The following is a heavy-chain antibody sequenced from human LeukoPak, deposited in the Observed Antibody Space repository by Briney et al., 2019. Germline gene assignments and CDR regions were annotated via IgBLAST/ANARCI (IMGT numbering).Heavy chain of an antibody. J-gene: IGHJ4*02. CDR3: AKGPYDNYGLDY. CDR1: GFTFSSYW. V-gene: IGHV3-23*01. Sequence: PGGSLRLSCAASGFTFSSYWMSWVRQAPGKGLEWVSSISDTGGSAYYADSVKGRFTISRDNLNSLRGEDTAIYYCAKGPYDNYGLDYWGQGTLVTVSS. D-gene: IGHD4-17*01. CDR2: ISDTGGSA.